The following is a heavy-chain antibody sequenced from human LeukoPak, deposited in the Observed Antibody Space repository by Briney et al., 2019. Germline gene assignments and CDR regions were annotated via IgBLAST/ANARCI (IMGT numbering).Heavy chain of an antibody. CDR1: GFTFSSYS. V-gene: IGHV3-21*01. CDR2: ISSSSSYI. Sequence: PGGSLRLSCAASGFTFSSYSMNWVRQAPGKGLEWVSSISSSSSYIYYADSVKGRFTISRDNAKNSLYLQMDSLRAEDTAVYYCARRMTAVAGTDAFDIWGQGTMVTVSS. J-gene: IGHJ3*02. CDR3: ARRMTAVAGTDAFDI. D-gene: IGHD6-19*01.